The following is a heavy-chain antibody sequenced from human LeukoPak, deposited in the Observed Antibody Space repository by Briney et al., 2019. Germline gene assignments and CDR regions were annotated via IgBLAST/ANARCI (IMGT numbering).Heavy chain of an antibody. J-gene: IGHJ4*02. CDR3: AKHARADYYFDY. D-gene: IGHD2-2*01. V-gene: IGHV3-53*01. CDR2: IYSGGST. CDR1: GFTVSSNY. Sequence: AGGSLRLSCAVSGFTVSSNYMSWVRQPPGKGLEWVSVIYSGGSTYYADSVKGRFTVSRDNSKDTLYLQMNSLRAEDTAVYYCAKHARADYYFDYWGQGTLVTVSS.